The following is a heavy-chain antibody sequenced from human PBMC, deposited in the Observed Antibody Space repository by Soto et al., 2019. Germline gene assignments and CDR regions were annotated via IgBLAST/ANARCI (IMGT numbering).Heavy chain of an antibody. CDR1: GASITSHH. D-gene: IGHD3-9*01. Sequence: SETLSLTCTVSGASITSHHWTWIRQPPGTGLEYIGYVYYSGNTNYNPSLKSRITISVDTSKNQSSLKLSSVTAADTAVYYCARNLMDYDILTGYYLAYYFDYWGQGTLVTVSS. V-gene: IGHV4-59*08. J-gene: IGHJ4*02. CDR2: VYYSGNT. CDR3: ARNLMDYDILTGYYLAYYFDY.